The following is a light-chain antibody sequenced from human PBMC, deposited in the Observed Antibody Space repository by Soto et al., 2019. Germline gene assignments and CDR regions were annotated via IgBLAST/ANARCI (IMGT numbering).Light chain of an antibody. V-gene: IGKV3-20*01. J-gene: IGKJ3*01. CDR1: QSVSSR. Sequence: EIVMTQSPGTLSLSPGERATLSCRASQSVSSRLAWYQQKPGQAPRLLISGASSRATGIPDRFSGSGSGTDFTLTISRLEPEDFAVYYCQQYGSSITFGPGTKVDIK. CDR3: QQYGSSIT. CDR2: GAS.